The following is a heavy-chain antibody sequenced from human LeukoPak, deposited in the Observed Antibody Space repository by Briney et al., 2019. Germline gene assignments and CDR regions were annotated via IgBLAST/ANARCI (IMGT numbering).Heavy chain of an antibody. CDR1: GGSFRGYY. CDR3: ARGPYCSSTSCHRYYYYGMDV. D-gene: IGHD2-2*02. V-gene: IGHV4-34*01. J-gene: IGHJ6*02. Sequence: PSETLSLTCAVYGGSFRGYYWSWIRQPLGKGVEWIGEINHSGSTNYNPSLKSRVTISVDTSKNQFSLKLSSVTAADTAVYYCARGPYCSSTSCHRYYYYGMDVWGQGTTVTVSS. CDR2: INHSGST.